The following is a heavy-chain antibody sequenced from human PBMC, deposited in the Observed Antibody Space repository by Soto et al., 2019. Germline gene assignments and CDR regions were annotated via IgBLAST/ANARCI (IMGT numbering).Heavy chain of an antibody. CDR3: AGGGTQIDY. D-gene: IGHD3-16*01. V-gene: IGHV1-18*01. CDR1: GYTFTNFG. Sequence: QVQLVQSGAEVKKPGASVKVSCKTSGYTFTNFGLSWVRQAPGQGLEWMGWISAYNGNTNYAQTFQGRVTMTTDTPTSTGYMEVRSLSSDHTAVYYGAGGGTQIDYWGQGTRVTVSA. J-gene: IGHJ4*02. CDR2: ISAYNGNT.